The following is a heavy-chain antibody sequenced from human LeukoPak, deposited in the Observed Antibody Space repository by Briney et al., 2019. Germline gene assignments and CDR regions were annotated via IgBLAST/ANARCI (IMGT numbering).Heavy chain of an antibody. Sequence: PGGSLRLSCAASGFTFSSYSMNWVRQAPGKGLEWVSSISSSSSYIYYADSVKGRFTISRDNAKNSLYLQMKSLRAEDTAVYYCARVVRGVLTGHFDYWGQGILVTVSS. CDR2: ISSSSSYI. CDR1: GFTFSSYS. CDR3: ARVVRGVLTGHFDY. D-gene: IGHD3-10*01. V-gene: IGHV3-21*01. J-gene: IGHJ4*02.